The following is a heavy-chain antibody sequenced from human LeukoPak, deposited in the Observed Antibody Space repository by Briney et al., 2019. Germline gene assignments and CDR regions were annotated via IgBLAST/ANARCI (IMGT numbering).Heavy chain of an antibody. D-gene: IGHD3-9*01. Sequence: GGSLRLSCAASGFTFSSYWMSWVRQAPGKGLEWVANIKQDGSEKCYVDSVKGRFTISRDNAKNSLYLQMNSLRAEDTAVYYCAKDGGEYYDILTGYYPRLYYMDVWGKGTTVTISS. CDR2: IKQDGSEK. J-gene: IGHJ6*03. V-gene: IGHV3-7*03. CDR1: GFTFSSYW. CDR3: AKDGGEYYDILTGYYPRLYYMDV.